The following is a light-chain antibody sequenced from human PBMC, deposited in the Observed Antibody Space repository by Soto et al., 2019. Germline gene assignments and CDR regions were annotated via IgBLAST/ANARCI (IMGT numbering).Light chain of an antibody. CDR2: DVT. V-gene: IGLV2-14*01. CDR1: SSYVGGYNY. J-gene: IGLJ1*01. Sequence: QSALTQPASVSGSPGQSITISCTGTSSYVGGYNYVSWYQQHPGKAPKLIIYDVTNRPSGVSNRFSGSKSGNTASLTISGLQAEDEADYYYSSYTSSSTYVFGTGTKVTVL. CDR3: SSYTSSSTYV.